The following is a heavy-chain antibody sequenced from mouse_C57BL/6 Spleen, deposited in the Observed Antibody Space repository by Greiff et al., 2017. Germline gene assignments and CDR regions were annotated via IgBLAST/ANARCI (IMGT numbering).Heavy chain of an antibody. Sequence: VQLKESGGGLVKPGGSLKLSCAASGFTFSDYGMHWVRQAPEKGLEWVAYISSGSSTIYYADTVKGRFTISRDNAKNTLFLQMTSLRSEDTAMYYCARGESYGGYYAMDYWGQGTSVTVSS. CDR1: GFTFSDYG. CDR3: ARGESYGGYYAMDY. D-gene: IGHD3-3*01. J-gene: IGHJ4*01. CDR2: ISSGSSTI. V-gene: IGHV5-17*01.